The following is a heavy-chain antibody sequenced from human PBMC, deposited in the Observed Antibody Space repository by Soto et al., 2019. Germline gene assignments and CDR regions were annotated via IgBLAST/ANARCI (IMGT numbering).Heavy chain of an antibody. CDR1: GFTFSSYA. V-gene: IGHV3-30-3*01. J-gene: IGHJ4*02. CDR2: ISYDGSNK. D-gene: IGHD6-19*01. Sequence: QVQLVESGGGVVQPGRSLRLSCAASGFTFSSYAMHWVRQAPGKGLEWVAVISYDGSNKYYADSVKGRFTISRDNSKNTLYLQMNRLRAEDTAVYYCARPLDSGWYSFDYWGQGTLVTVSS. CDR3: ARPLDSGWYSFDY.